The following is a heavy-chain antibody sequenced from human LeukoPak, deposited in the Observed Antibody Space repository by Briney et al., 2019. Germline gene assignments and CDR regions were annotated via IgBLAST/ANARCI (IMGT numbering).Heavy chain of an antibody. CDR1: GGSISSYY. CDR3: AREAGSGWYDY. CDR2: IYYSGST. Sequence: SETLSLTCTVSGGSISSYYWSWIRQPPGEGLEWIGYIYYSGSTNYNPSLKSRVTISVDTSKNQFSLKLSSATAADTAVYYCAREAGSGWYDYWGQGTLVTVSS. V-gene: IGHV4-59*01. J-gene: IGHJ4*02. D-gene: IGHD6-19*01.